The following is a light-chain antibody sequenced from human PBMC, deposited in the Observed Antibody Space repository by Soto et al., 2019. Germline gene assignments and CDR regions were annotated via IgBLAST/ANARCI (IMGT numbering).Light chain of an antibody. CDR2: GVS. CDR1: QEISGY. J-gene: IGKJ1*01. Sequence: IQLTQSPSSLSASVGDRVTITCRASQEISGYLAWYQQTPGKAPKLLIYGVSTLQDGVSSRFSGRGSGTDFSITISSLEPEDFATYYCQNRHWAFGPGT. CDR3: QNRHWA. V-gene: IGKV1-9*01.